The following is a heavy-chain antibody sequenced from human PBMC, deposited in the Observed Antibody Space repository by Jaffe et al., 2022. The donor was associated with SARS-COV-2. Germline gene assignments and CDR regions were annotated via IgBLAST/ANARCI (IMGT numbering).Heavy chain of an antibody. V-gene: IGHV3-48*03. J-gene: IGHJ6*02. CDR3: ARDRVVVVAATPSYYYYGMDV. D-gene: IGHD2-15*01. CDR1: GFTFSSYE. Sequence: EVQLVESGGGLVQPGGSLRLSCAASGFTFSSYEMNWVRQAPGKGLEWVSYISSSGSTIYYADSVKGRFTISRDNAKNSLYLQMNSLRAEDTAVYYCARDRVVVVAATPSYYYYGMDVWGQGTTVTVSS. CDR2: ISSSGSTI.